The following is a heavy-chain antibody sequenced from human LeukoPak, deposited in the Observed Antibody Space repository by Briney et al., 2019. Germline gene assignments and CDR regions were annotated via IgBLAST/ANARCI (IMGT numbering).Heavy chain of an antibody. D-gene: IGHD3-9*01. V-gene: IGHV3-7*03. CDR1: GFTFSSYW. CDR3: ARDILTGFDWFDP. CDR2: IKQDGSEK. J-gene: IGHJ5*02. Sequence: GGSLRLSCAASGFTFSSYWMSWVRQALGKGLEWVANIKQDGSEKYYVDSVKGRFTISRDNAKNSLYLQMNSLRAEDTAVYYCARDILTGFDWFDPWGQGTLVTVSS.